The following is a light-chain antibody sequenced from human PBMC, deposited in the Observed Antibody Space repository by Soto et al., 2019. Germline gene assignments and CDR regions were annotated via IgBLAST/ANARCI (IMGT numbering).Light chain of an antibody. CDR1: SSDVGDYNY. Sequence: QSVLTQPPSASGTPGQSVTIPCTGTSSDVGDYNYVSWYQQHPGKATKLMIYEVSRRPSGVPDRFSGSKSGNTASLTVSGLQAEDEADYYCSSNAGSNNLVFGGGTKVTVL. CDR2: EVS. J-gene: IGLJ2*01. CDR3: SSNAGSNNLV. V-gene: IGLV2-8*01.